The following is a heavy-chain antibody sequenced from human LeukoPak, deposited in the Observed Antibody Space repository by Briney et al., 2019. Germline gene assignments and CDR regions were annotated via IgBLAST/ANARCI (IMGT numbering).Heavy chain of an antibody. J-gene: IGHJ4*02. CDR3: ARAARYNLDY. CDR1: GGSISSYY. Sequence: TPSETLSLTCTVSGGSISSYYWSWIRQPPGKGLEWIGYIYYSGSTNYNPSLKSRVTISIDKSRNHFSLNLNSVTAADTAFYYCARAARYNLDYWGQGTLVTVSS. V-gene: IGHV4-59*12. D-gene: IGHD1-1*01. CDR2: IYYSGST.